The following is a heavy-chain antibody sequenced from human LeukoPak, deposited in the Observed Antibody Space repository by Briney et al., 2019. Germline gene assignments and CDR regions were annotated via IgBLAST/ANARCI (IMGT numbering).Heavy chain of an antibody. D-gene: IGHD3-9*01. CDR2: ISYDGRNS. J-gene: IGHJ5*02. Sequence: GGSLRLSCAASGFTFSSYGMHWVHQAPGKGLEWVAVISYDGRNSYYADSVQGRFTISRDNFKNTVYLQMHSLRAEDTAVYYCAKDMYDILTGYDIGRDNWFDPWGQGTLVSVSS. V-gene: IGHV3-30*18. CDR3: AKDMYDILTGYDIGRDNWFDP. CDR1: GFTFSSYG.